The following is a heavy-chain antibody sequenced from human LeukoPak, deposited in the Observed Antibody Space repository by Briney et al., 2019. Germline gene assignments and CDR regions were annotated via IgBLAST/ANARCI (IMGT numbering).Heavy chain of an antibody. CDR1: GGSISRSSYY. CDR2: IYYSGST. D-gene: IGHD1-26*01. J-gene: IGHJ3*02. CDR3: ARHPKWELQSKGAFDI. Sequence: SETLSLTCTVSGGSISRSSYYWGWIRQPPGKGLEWIGSIYYSGSTYYNPSLKSRVTISVDTSKNQFSLKLSSVTAADTAVYYCARHPKWELQSKGAFDIWGQGTMVTVSS. V-gene: IGHV4-39*01.